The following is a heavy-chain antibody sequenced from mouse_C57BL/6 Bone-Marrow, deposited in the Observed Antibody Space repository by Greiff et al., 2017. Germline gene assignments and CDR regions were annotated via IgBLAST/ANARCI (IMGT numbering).Heavy chain of an antibody. Sequence: EVKVVESGGGLVQSGRSLRLSCATSGFTFSDFYMEWVRQAPGKGLEWIAASRNKANDYTTEYSASVKGRFIVSRDTSQSILYLQMNALRAEDTAIYYCARDAPGLLAMDYWGQGTSVTVSS. CDR1: GFTFSDFY. J-gene: IGHJ4*01. D-gene: IGHD2-3*01. V-gene: IGHV7-1*01. CDR3: ARDAPGLLAMDY. CDR2: SRNKANDYTT.